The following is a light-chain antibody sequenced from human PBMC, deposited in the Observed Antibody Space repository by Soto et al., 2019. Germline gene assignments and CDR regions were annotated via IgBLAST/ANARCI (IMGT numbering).Light chain of an antibody. CDR3: QQYSSHST. CDR2: QAS. J-gene: IGKJ1*01. Sequence: EIQITQRPSTLSASVGDRVTITCRASQSTSSYLAWYQQKPGKAPKLLIYQASSLENGVPSRFSGSGSGTEFSLTISSLQPDDFATYYCQQYSSHSTFGQGAKVDI. V-gene: IGKV1-5*03. CDR1: QSTSSY.